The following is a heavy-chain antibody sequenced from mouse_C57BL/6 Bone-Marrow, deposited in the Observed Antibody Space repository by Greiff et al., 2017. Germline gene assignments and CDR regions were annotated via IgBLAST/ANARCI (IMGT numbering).Heavy chain of an antibody. CDR1: GYTFTSYW. CDR2: IDPSDSET. CDR3: ARHTMVTTAIPYWYFDV. Sequence: QVQLQQPGAELVRPGSSVKLSCKASGYTFTSYWMHWVKQRPIQGLEWIGNIDPSDSETHYNQKFKDKATLTVDKSSSTAYMQLSSLTSEDSAVYYCARHTMVTTAIPYWYFDVRGTATTVTVSS. V-gene: IGHV1-52*01. D-gene: IGHD2-2*01. J-gene: IGHJ1*03.